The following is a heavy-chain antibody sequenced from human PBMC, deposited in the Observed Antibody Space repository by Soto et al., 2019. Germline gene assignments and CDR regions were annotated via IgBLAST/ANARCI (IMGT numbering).Heavy chain of an antibody. CDR3: AKLGIVVVPAAHFDY. J-gene: IGHJ4*02. CDR1: GFTFSSYA. D-gene: IGHD2-2*01. V-gene: IGHV3-23*01. Sequence: GGSLRLSCAASGFTFSSYAMSWVRQAPGKGLEWVSAISGSGGSTYYADSVKGRFTISRDNSKNTLYLQMNSLIAEDTAVYYCAKLGIVVVPAAHFDYWGQGTLVTVSS. CDR2: ISGSGGST.